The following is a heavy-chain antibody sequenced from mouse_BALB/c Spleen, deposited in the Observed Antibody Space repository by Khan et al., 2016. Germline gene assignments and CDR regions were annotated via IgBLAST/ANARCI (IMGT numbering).Heavy chain of an antibody. V-gene: IGHV1-7*01. D-gene: IGHD2-3*01. CDR2: INPSTGYT. J-gene: IGHJ2*01. CDR3: ARWFDGYYDD. CDR1: GYTFTSYW. Sequence: QVQLKESGAELAKPGASVKMSCKASGYTFTSYWMHWVKQRPGQGLEWIGYINPSTGYTEYNQKFKDKATLTADKSSSTAYMQLSSLTSEDSAVYYCARWFDGYYDDWCQGTTLTVSS.